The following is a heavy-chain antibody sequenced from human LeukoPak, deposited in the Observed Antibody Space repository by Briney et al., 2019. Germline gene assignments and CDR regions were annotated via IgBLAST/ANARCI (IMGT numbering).Heavy chain of an antibody. CDR1: GGSISSGGYS. D-gene: IGHD6-13*01. V-gene: IGHV4-30-2*01. CDR2: IYHSGST. CDR3: ASLSSWYTGLDY. Sequence: SQTLSLTCAVSGGSISSGGYSWSWIRQPPGKGLEWIGYIYHSGSTYYNPSLKSRVTISVDRSKNQFSLKLSSVTAADTAVYYCASLSSWYTGLDYWGQGTLVTVSS. J-gene: IGHJ4*02.